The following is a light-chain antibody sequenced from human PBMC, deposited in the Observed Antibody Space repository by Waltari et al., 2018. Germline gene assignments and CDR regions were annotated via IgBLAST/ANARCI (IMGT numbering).Light chain of an antibody. Sequence: EIVLTQSPATLSLSPGERATLSCRASQSVRSYLAWYQQKPGQAPRLIIYVASKRATGIPARFSGSGSGTDFTLTISSLEPEDFAVYYCQQRYSWPLTFGGGTKVEIK. J-gene: IGKJ4*01. CDR2: VAS. CDR1: QSVRSY. CDR3: QQRYSWPLT. V-gene: IGKV3-11*01.